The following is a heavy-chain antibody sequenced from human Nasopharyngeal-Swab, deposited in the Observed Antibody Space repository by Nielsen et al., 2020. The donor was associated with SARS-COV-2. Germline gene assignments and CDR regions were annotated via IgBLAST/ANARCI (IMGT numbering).Heavy chain of an antibody. D-gene: IGHD2-15*01. V-gene: IGHV3-23*01. CDR1: GFTFSNYA. CDR2: IINNGGST. J-gene: IGHJ4*02. CDR3: AKDGCPRSGECQFEN. Sequence: GESLKISCAASGFTFSNYAVSWVRQAPGKGLEGVSTIINNGGSTYYADAVKGRFTISRDNSKNTLYLQMDGLRVEDTAVYYCAKDGCPRSGECQFENWGQGTLATVSS.